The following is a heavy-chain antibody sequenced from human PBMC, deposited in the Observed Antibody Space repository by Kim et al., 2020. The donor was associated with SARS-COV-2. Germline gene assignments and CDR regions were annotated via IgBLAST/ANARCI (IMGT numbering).Heavy chain of an antibody. CDR1: GYSFTSYW. V-gene: IGHV5-51*01. CDR2: IYPGDSDT. Sequence: GESLKISCKGSGYSFTSYWIGWVRQMPGKGLEWMGIIYPGDSDTRYSPSFQGQVTISADKSISTAYLQWSSLKASDTAMYYCARQMGIAAAGTINAFDIWGQGTMVTVSS. CDR3: ARQMGIAAAGTINAFDI. J-gene: IGHJ3*02. D-gene: IGHD6-13*01.